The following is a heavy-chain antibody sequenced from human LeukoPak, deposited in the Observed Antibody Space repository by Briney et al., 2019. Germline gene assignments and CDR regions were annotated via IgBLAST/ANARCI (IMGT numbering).Heavy chain of an antibody. CDR1: GFTFSSYW. CDR3: ARGIGSSTWPLAL. D-gene: IGHD6-13*01. CDR2: IKQDGSEK. Sequence: GGSLRLSCAASGFTFSSYWMSWVRQAPGKGLEWVANIKQDGSEKYYVDSVKGRFTISRDNAKNSLYVQMNSLRAEDTAVYYCARGIGSSTWPLALWGQGTLVTVSS. J-gene: IGHJ4*02. V-gene: IGHV3-7*01.